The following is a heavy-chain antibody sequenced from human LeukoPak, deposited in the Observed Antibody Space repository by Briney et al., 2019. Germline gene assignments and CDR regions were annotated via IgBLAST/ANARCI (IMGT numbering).Heavy chain of an antibody. V-gene: IGHV4-38-2*02. CDR1: GDSFRSGFYY. CDR3: ATGVATITTGVVSYFDK. D-gene: IGHD5-12*01. Sequence: SETLSLTCSVSGDSFRSGFYYSWIRQPPGKGLEWIGYIYFAGYTYYNPSLNSRVTISMDRSKNQFSLKLSSVTAADTAVYYCATGVATITTGVVSYFDKWGQGTLVTVSS. J-gene: IGHJ4*02. CDR2: IYFAGYT.